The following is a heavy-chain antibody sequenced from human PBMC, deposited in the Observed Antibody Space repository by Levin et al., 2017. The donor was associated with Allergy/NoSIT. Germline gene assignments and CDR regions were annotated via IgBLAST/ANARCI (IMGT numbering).Heavy chain of an antibody. CDR2: ISAYNGNT. CDR1: GYTFTSYG. Sequence: ASVKVSCKASGYTFTSYGISWVRQAPGQGLEWMGWISAYNGNTNYAQKLQGRVTMTTDTSTSTAYMELRSLRSDDTAVYYCARDRRYYYDSSGYYYVTGVGGRDYWGQGTLVTVSS. J-gene: IGHJ4*02. CDR3: ARDRRYYYDSSGYYYVTGVGGRDY. D-gene: IGHD3-22*01. V-gene: IGHV1-18*01.